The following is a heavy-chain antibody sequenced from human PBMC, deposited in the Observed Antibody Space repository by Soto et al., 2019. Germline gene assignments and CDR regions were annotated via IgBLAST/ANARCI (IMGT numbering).Heavy chain of an antibody. V-gene: IGHV1-2*04. Sequence: ASVKVSCKASGYTFTGYYIHWVRQAPGQGLEWMGWINPNSGGTNYAQKFQGWVTMTTDTSTSTAYMELRSLRSDDTAVYYCARVKASGWLNWFDPWGQGTLVTVSS. CDR2: INPNSGGT. J-gene: IGHJ5*02. CDR3: ARVKASGWLNWFDP. D-gene: IGHD6-19*01. CDR1: GYTFTGYY.